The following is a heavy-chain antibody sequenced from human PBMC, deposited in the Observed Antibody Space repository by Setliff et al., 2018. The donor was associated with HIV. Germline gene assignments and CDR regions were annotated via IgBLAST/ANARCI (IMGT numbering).Heavy chain of an antibody. CDR1: GYTFTSYG. Sequence: ASVKVSCKASGYTFTSYGISWVRQAPGQGLEWMGWISAYNGNTNYAQKLQGRVTMTTDTSTSTAYMELRSLRSDDAAVHYCARGATMVRGDSYYFDYWGQGTLVTSPQ. V-gene: IGHV1-18*01. CDR3: ARGATMVRGDSYYFDY. D-gene: IGHD3-10*01. CDR2: ISAYNGNT. J-gene: IGHJ4*02.